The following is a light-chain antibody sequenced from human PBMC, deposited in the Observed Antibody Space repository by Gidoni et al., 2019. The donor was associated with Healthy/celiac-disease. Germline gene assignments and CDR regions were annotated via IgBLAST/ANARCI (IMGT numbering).Light chain of an antibody. V-gene: IGLV3-19*01. J-gene: IGLJ2*01. Sequence: SSELTQDPAVSVALGQTVRIKCQGDSLRSYYASWYQQKPGQAPVLVIYGKNNRPSVIPDRFSGSRSANTASLTITGAQAEDEADYYCNSRDSSGNHLVFGGGTKLTVL. CDR2: GKN. CDR3: NSRDSSGNHLV. CDR1: SLRSYY.